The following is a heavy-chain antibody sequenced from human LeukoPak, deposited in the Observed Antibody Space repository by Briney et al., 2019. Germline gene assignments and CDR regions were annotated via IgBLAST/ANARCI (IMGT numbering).Heavy chain of an antibody. CDR3: ARDQGGSYFFGHKKYYYYMDV. CDR2: VYTDGNI. V-gene: IGHV3-53*01. J-gene: IGHJ6*03. Sequence: PGGSLRLSCTASGFTVSGNYMNWVRQAPGKGLEWVSVVYTDGNIYYADSVKGRFTISKDNSKNTVDLLMHSVTAEDTALYYCARDQGGSYFFGHKKYYYYMDVWGKGTTVTVSS. CDR1: GFTVSGNY. D-gene: IGHD1-26*01.